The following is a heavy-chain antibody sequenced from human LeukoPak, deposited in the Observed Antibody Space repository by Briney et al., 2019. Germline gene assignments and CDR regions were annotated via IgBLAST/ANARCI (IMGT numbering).Heavy chain of an antibody. D-gene: IGHD6-13*01. Sequence: SVKVSCKASGGTFSSYAISWVRQAPGQGLEWMGGIIPIFGTANYAQKFQGRVTITADESTSTAYMELSSLRSEDTAVYYCARHPQAIAAAGTTSRGNYYYYMDVWSKGTTVTVSS. CDR2: IIPIFGTA. J-gene: IGHJ6*03. V-gene: IGHV1-69*13. CDR1: GGTFSSYA. CDR3: ARHPQAIAAAGTTSRGNYYYYMDV.